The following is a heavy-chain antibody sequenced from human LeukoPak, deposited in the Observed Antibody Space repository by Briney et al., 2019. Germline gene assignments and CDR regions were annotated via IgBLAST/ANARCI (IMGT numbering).Heavy chain of an antibody. CDR2: ISGSSSII. V-gene: IGHV3-48*01. CDR1: GFTFSSYY. D-gene: IGHD5-24*01. J-gene: IGHJ2*01. Sequence: GGSLRLSCAASGFTFSSYYMNWVRQAPGKGLEWISFISGSSSIIYCADSVKGRFTISRDNAKNSLHLQMNSLRAEDTAVYYCARDADGHLDLWGRGTLVTVSS. CDR3: ARDADGHLDL.